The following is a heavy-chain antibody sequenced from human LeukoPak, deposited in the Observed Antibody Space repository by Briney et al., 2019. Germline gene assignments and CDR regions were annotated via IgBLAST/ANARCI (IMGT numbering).Heavy chain of an antibody. J-gene: IGHJ3*02. CDR3: ANSYSSSWYLNAFDI. V-gene: IGHV4-59*12. D-gene: IGHD6-13*01. CDR2: IYYSGST. CDR1: GGSISSYY. Sequence: SETLSLTCTVSGGSISSYYWSWIRQPPGKGLEWIGYIYYSGSTNYNPSLKSRVTISVDTSKNQFSLKLSSVTAADTAVYYCANSYSSSWYLNAFDIWGQGTMVTVSS.